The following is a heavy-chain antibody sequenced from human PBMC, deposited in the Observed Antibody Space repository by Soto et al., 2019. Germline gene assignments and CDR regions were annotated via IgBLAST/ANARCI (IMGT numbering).Heavy chain of an antibody. CDR2: IYHSGST. CDR3: ARDHGMITFGGSCFDY. V-gene: IGHV4-4*02. J-gene: IGHJ4*02. D-gene: IGHD3-16*01. Sequence: PSETLSVTCAFSGGSISSSNWESWFRQPPVKGLEWIGEIYHSGSTNYNPSLNSRVTISVDKSKNQFSLKLSSVTAADTAVYYCARDHGMITFGGSCFDYWGQGTMVTVSS. CDR1: GGSISSSNW.